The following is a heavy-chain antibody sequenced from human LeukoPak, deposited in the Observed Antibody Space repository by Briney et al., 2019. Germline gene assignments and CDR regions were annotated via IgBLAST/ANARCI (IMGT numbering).Heavy chain of an antibody. CDR3: ARHRTASDY. CDR2: ITTSGSYI. Sequence: GGSLRLSCAASGFPFTDSSMTWVRQAPGKGLEWVSSITTSGSYIYYADSVKVRFTISRDNAKNSLYLQMTSLRAEDTAAYYCARHRTASDYWGQGTLVTVSS. CDR1: GFPFTDSS. V-gene: IGHV3-21*01. J-gene: IGHJ4*02. D-gene: IGHD3-16*02.